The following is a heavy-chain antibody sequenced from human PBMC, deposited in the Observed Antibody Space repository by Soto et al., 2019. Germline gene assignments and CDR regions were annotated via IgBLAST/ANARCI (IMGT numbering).Heavy chain of an antibody. V-gene: IGHV3-73*01. CDR2: IRSKANSYAT. CDR1: GLIFSGSA. Sequence: SLRLSCAASGLIFSGSAMHWVRQASGKGLKWVGRIRSKANSYATAYAASVKGRFTISRDDSKNTAYLQMNSLKTEDTAVYYCTRHDSNYDYWSGSPPRYGMDVWGQGTTVTVSS. J-gene: IGHJ6*02. D-gene: IGHD3-3*01. CDR3: TRHDSNYDYWSGSPPRYGMDV.